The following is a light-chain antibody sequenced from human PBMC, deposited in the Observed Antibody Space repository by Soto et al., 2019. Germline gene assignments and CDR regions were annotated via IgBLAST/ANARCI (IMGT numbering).Light chain of an antibody. Sequence: DIQMTQSPSTLSASVGDRVTITCRASQSISSWLAWYQQKPGKAPKLLIYDASSLESGVTSRFSGSGSGTEFTLTISSVQPDDFATYYCQQYNSYPRTFGQGTKLEIK. J-gene: IGKJ2*01. V-gene: IGKV1-5*01. CDR2: DAS. CDR3: QQYNSYPRT. CDR1: QSISSW.